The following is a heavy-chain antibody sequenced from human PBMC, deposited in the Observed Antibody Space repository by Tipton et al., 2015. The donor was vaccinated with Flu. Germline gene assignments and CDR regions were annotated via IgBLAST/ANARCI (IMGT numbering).Heavy chain of an antibody. Sequence: SLRLSCAASGFSFSNYAMSWVRQTPGKGLEWVSTISSFASYTYYTDSVRGRFTISRDTSKNTLYLQMNSLRAEDTALYYCAKDQKMETSDWHFNWLFDLWGRGALVTVSS. CDR3: AKDQKMETSDWHFNWLFDL. J-gene: IGHJ2*01. CDR1: GFSFSNYA. D-gene: IGHD1-7*01. CDR2: ISSFASYT. V-gene: IGHV3-23*01.